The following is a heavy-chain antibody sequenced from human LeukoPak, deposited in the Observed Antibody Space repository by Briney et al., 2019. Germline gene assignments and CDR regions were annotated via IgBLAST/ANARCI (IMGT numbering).Heavy chain of an antibody. J-gene: IGHJ4*02. Sequence: GGSLRLSCAASGFIFDDYVMHWVGQAPGKGLEWVSGISWYSGSIGYADSVKGRFTISRDNAKNSLYLQMNSLRAEDTALYYCAKGMTDQAVAAIDYWGQGTLVTVSS. V-gene: IGHV3-9*01. D-gene: IGHD6-19*01. CDR1: GFIFDDYV. CDR2: ISWYSGSI. CDR3: AKGMTDQAVAAIDY.